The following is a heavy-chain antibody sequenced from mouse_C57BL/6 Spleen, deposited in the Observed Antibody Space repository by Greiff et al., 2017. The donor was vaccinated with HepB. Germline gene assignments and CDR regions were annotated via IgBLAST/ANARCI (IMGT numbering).Heavy chain of an antibody. CDR1: GFNIKDDY. CDR2: IDPENGDT. CDR3: TTGTTVVALDY. Sequence: EVKLMESGAELVRPGASVKLSCTASGFNIKDDYMHWVKQRPEQGLEWIGWIDPENGDTEYASKFQGKATITADTSSNTAYLQLSSLTSEDTAVYYCTTGTTVVALDYWGQGTTLTVSS. V-gene: IGHV14-4*01. J-gene: IGHJ2*01. D-gene: IGHD1-1*01.